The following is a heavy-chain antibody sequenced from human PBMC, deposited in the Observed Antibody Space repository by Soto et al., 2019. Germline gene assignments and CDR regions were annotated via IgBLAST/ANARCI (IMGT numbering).Heavy chain of an antibody. CDR3: ARVTESDAFDI. CDR1: GGSISSINW. Sequence: SETLSLTCAVSGGSISSINWWSWVRQPPGKGLEWIGEIHHRGSINYSPSLSSRLTISVDKSKDQFSLNLSSVTAADTAVYYCARVTESDAFDIWGQGTMVTVSS. CDR2: IHHRGSI. V-gene: IGHV4-4*02. J-gene: IGHJ3*02.